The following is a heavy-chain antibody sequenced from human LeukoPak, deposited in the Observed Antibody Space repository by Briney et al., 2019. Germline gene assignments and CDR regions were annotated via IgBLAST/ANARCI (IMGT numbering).Heavy chain of an antibody. Sequence: GRSLRLSCAASGFTFDDYAMHWVRQAPGKGLEWVSGISWNSGSIGYADSVKGRFTISRDNAKNSLYLQMNSLRAEDMALYYCAKDMEVGATRGGSVAFDIWGQGTMVTVSS. V-gene: IGHV3-9*03. CDR1: GFTFDDYA. J-gene: IGHJ3*02. CDR2: ISWNSGSI. D-gene: IGHD1-26*01. CDR3: AKDMEVGATRGGSVAFDI.